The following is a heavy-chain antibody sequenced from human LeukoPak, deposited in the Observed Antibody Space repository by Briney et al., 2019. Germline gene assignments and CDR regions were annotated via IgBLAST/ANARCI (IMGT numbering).Heavy chain of an antibody. CDR1: GFTFSSYW. CDR2: IKQDGSEK. V-gene: IGHV3-7*01. D-gene: IGHD3-10*01. CDR3: AKEGDYYGSGSYRDGFDI. Sequence: GGSLRLSCAASGFTFSSYWMSWVRQAPGKGLEWVANIKQDGSEKYYVDSVKGRFTISRDNAKNSLYLQMNSLRPEDTAVYYCAKEGDYYGSGSYRDGFDIWGQGTRATASS. J-gene: IGHJ3*02.